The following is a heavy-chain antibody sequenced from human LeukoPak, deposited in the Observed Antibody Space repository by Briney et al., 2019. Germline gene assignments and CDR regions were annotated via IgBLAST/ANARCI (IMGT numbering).Heavy chain of an antibody. CDR3: ARLGYCSGRSCSN. D-gene: IGHD2-15*01. J-gene: IGHJ4*02. CDR2: INPNSGGT. V-gene: IGHV1-2*02. Sequence: ASVKVSCKASGYTFTGYYMHWVRQAPGQGLEWMGWINPNSGGTNYAQKFQGRVTMTRDTSICTAYMELSRLRSDDTAVYYCARLGYCSGRSCSNWGQGTLVTVSS. CDR1: GYTFTGYY.